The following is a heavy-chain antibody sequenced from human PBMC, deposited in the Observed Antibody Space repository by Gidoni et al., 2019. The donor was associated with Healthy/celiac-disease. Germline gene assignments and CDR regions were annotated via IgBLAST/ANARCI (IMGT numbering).Heavy chain of an antibody. CDR2: INHSGST. CDR3: ARANGVVARGWFDP. CDR1: GGSFSGYY. V-gene: IGHV4-34*01. J-gene: IGHJ5*02. D-gene: IGHD2-15*01. Sequence: QVQLQQWGAGLLKPSETLSLPCAVYGGSFSGYYWSWIRQPPGKGLEWIGEINHSGSTNYNPSLKSRVTISVDTSKNQFSLKLSSVTAADTAVYYCARANGVVARGWFDPWGQGTLVTVSS.